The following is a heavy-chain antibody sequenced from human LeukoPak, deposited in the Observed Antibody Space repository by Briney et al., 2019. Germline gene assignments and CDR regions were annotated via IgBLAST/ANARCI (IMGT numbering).Heavy chain of an antibody. J-gene: IGHJ4*02. D-gene: IGHD3-16*01. CDR1: GFTFSSYA. Sequence: GGSLRLSCAASGFTFSSYAMSWVRQAPGKGLEWVSAISGSGGSTYYADSVKGRFTISRDNSKNTLYLQMNSLRAEDTAVHYCAKDRLISLAYFDYWGQGTLVTVSS. CDR2: ISGSGGST. CDR3: AKDRLISLAYFDY. V-gene: IGHV3-23*01.